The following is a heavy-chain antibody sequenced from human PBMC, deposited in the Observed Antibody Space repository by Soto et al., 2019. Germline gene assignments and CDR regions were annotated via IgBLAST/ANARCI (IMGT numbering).Heavy chain of an antibody. CDR2: MDPKAGNT. CDR1: GYSFTSYD. V-gene: IGHV1-8*01. CDR3: ARGRGWRDY. D-gene: IGHD6-19*01. J-gene: IGHJ4*02. Sequence: ASVKVSCKASGYSFTSYDINWVRQATGQGLEWMGWMDPKAGNTDYGQKFQGRVTMTRNTSISTAYMELSSLTSEDTAVYYCARGRGWRDYWGQGTLVTVSS.